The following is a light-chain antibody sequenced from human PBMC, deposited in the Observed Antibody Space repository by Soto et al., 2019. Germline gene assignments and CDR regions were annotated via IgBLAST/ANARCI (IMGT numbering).Light chain of an antibody. V-gene: IGKV1-5*01. CDR3: QQHDSNPRT. CDR1: QRISSR. J-gene: IGKJ1*01. Sequence: DIQMPQSPSSLSASVGNRVTITCRASQRISSRLAWYQHKPGKAPKLLIYDASSLECGVPSRFSGSGSGTEFTLTISSLQPDDSATYYCQQHDSNPRTFGQGTKVEIK. CDR2: DAS.